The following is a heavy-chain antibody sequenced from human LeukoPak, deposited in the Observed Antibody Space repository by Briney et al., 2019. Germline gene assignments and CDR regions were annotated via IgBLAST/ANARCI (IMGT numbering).Heavy chain of an antibody. CDR2: INHSGST. Sequence: KASETLSLTCAVYGGSFSGYYWSWIRQPPGKGLEWNGEINHSGSTNYSPSLKSRVTISVDTSKNQFYLKLSSVTAADTAVYYCARGGGYCDGGSCDGFDYWGQGTLVTVSS. V-gene: IGHV4-34*01. J-gene: IGHJ4*02. D-gene: IGHD2-15*01. CDR1: GGSFSGYY. CDR3: ARGGGYCDGGSCDGFDY.